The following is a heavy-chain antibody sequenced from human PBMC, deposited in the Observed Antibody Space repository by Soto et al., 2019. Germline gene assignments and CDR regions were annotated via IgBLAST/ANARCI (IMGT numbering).Heavy chain of an antibody. J-gene: IGHJ4*02. V-gene: IGHV4-39*01. CDR3: ARLPSGSHNFDY. CDR2: IYYSGST. CDR1: GGSISSSSYY. D-gene: IGHD1-26*01. Sequence: PSETLSLTCTVSGGSISSSSYYWGWIRQPPGKGLEWIGSIYYSGSTYYNPSLKSRVTISVDTSKNQFSLKLSSVTAADTAVYYCARLPSGSHNFDYWGQGTLVTVSS.